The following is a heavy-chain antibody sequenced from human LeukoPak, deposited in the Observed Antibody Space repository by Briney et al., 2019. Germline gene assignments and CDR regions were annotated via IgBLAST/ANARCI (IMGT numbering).Heavy chain of an antibody. CDR1: GYTFTSYG. V-gene: IGHV1-18*01. Sequence: ASVKVSCKASGYTFTSYGISWVRQAPGQGLEWMGWISAYNGNTNYAQKLQGRVTMTTDTSTSTAYMEPRSLRSDDTAVYYCAREGGGTYYYYGMDVWGQGTTVTVSS. CDR3: AREGGGTYYYYGMDV. CDR2: ISAYNGNT. J-gene: IGHJ6*02. D-gene: IGHD2-15*01.